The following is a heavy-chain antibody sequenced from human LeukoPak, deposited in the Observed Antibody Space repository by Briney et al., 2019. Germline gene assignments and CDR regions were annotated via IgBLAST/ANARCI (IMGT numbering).Heavy chain of an antibody. CDR2: ISGSGGST. CDR1: GFTFSSYA. V-gene: IGHV3-23*01. J-gene: IGHJ4*02. CDR3: AKGFSGYSHGYKGYYFDY. Sequence: QTGGSLRLSCAASGFTFSSYAMSWVRQAPGKGLEWVSAISGSGGSTYYADSVKGRFTISRDNSKNTLYLQMNSLRAEDTAVYYCAKGFSGYSHGYKGYYFDYWGQGTLVTVSS. D-gene: IGHD5-18*01.